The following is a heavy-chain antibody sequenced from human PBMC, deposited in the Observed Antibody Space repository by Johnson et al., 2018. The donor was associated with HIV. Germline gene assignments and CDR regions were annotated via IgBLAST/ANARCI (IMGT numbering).Heavy chain of an antibody. D-gene: IGHD4-17*01. CDR3: GRDKNLYGEDAFDI. V-gene: IGHV3-30*04. CDR1: GFTFRSYP. Sequence: QVQLVESGGGVVQPGRSLRLSCAASGFTFRSYPMHWVRQAPGKGLEWVAVISYDGNTKYYADSVKGRFTTSRDNSKNTLDLQLNSLRAEDTAVYHCGRDKNLYGEDAFDIWGQGTMVTVSS. CDR2: ISYDGNTK. J-gene: IGHJ3*02.